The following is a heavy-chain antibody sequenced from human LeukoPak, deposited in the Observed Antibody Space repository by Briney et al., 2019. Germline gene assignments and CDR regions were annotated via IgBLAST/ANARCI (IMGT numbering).Heavy chain of an antibody. J-gene: IGHJ4*02. CDR1: GGSISSYY. D-gene: IGHD3-10*01. CDR3: ARVGVWFGELLFTTVTTQHYFDY. Sequence: SETLSLTCTVSGGSISSYYWSWIRQPPGKGLEWIGYIYYSGSTNYNPSLKSRVTISVDTSKNQFSLKLSSVTAADTAVYYCARVGVWFGELLFTTVTTQHYFDYWGQGTLVTVSS. V-gene: IGHV4-59*08. CDR2: IYYSGST.